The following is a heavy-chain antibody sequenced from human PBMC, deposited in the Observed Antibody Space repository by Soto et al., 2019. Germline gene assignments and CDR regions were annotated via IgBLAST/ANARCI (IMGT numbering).Heavy chain of an antibody. Sequence: GGSLRLSCAASGFTFSSYAMHWVRQAPGKGLEWVAVISYDGSNKYYADSVKGRFTISRDNSKNTLYLQMNSLRAEDTAVYYCARVGGGGMDVWGQGTRVTVSS. V-gene: IGHV3-30-3*01. J-gene: IGHJ6*02. CDR3: ARVGGGGMDV. CDR1: GFTFSSYA. D-gene: IGHD3-16*01. CDR2: ISYDGSNK.